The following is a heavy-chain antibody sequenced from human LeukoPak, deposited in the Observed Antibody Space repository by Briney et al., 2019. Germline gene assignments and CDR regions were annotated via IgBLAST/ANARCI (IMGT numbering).Heavy chain of an antibody. D-gene: IGHD6-19*01. Sequence: GGSLRLSCAASGFTFSSYAMSWVRQAPGKGLEWVSAVSGGSVNTYYADSVKGRFTISRDNSKNTLYLQMNSLRAEDTAVYYCAKDPEYSSGWYLDYWGQGTLVTVSS. CDR3: AKDPEYSSGWYLDY. V-gene: IGHV3-23*01. CDR2: VSGGSVNT. CDR1: GFTFSSYA. J-gene: IGHJ4*02.